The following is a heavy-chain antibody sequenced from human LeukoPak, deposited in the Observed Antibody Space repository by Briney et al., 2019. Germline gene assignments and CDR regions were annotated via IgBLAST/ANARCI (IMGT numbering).Heavy chain of an antibody. CDR2: IIPIFGTA. V-gene: IGHV1-69*05. D-gene: IGHD6-13*01. Sequence: GASVKVSCKASGGTFSSYAISWVRQAPGQGLEWMGGIIPIFGTANYAQKFQGRVTITTDESTSTAYMELSSLRSEDTAVYYCARKKQQLAKGDGYYFDYWGQGTLVTVSS. J-gene: IGHJ4*02. CDR1: GGTFSSYA. CDR3: ARKKQQLAKGDGYYFDY.